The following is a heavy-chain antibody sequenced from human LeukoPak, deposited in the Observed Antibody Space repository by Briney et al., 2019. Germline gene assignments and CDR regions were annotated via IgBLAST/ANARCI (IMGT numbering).Heavy chain of an antibody. Sequence: PGGSLRLSCAASGFTFSSYAMSWVRQAPGKGLEWVSAISGSGGSTYYADSVKGRFTISRDNSKNTLYLQMNSLRAEDTAVYYCARLYYDFWSGYRQYYFDYWGQGTLVTVSS. D-gene: IGHD3-3*01. CDR1: GFTFSSYA. CDR3: ARLYYDFWSGYRQYYFDY. CDR2: ISGSGGST. J-gene: IGHJ4*02. V-gene: IGHV3-23*01.